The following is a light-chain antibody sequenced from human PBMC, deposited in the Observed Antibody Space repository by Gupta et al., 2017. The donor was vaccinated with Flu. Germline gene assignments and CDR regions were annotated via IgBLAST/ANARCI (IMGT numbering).Light chain of an antibody. CDR1: QTVNKN. V-gene: IGKV3-15*01. CDR3: QQFKNAART. Sequence: EVVMTQSPASLSASPGERATLSCRASQTVNKNLHWYQQKPGQAPRLLIYGASTVATGIPSRFSGSGSGTYFTLTISSLQSEDFAIYYCQQFKNAARTFGQGTKVEIK. CDR2: GAS. J-gene: IGKJ1*01.